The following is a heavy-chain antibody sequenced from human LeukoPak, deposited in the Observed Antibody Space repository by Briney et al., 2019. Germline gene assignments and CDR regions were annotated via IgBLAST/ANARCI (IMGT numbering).Heavy chain of an antibody. J-gene: IGHJ4*02. CDR1: GITFSNYA. Sequence: GGSLILSCAASGITFSNYAMSWVRQAPGKGLEWVSGISGGGDSTYYTDSVKGRFTISRDGSKSTLYLQVNTLRAEDTAVYYCAKSQARREGSSGSIDYWGQGTLVTVSS. V-gene: IGHV3-23*01. CDR3: AKSQARREGSSGSIDY. D-gene: IGHD3-22*01. CDR2: ISGGGDST.